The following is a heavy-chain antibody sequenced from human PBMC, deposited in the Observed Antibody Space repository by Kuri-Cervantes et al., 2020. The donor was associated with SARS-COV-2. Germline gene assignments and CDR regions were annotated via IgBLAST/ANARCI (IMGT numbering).Heavy chain of an antibody. D-gene: IGHD1-7*01. CDR2: IRSKAYGGTT. Sequence: GESLKISCAASGFTFGDYAMSWVRQAPGKGLEWVGFIRSKAYGGTTEYAASVKGRFTISRDDSKSIAYLQMNSLRAEDTAVYYCAKAYWNYNYFDYWGQGTLVTVSS. J-gene: IGHJ4*02. CDR1: GFTFGDYA. CDR3: AKAYWNYNYFDY. V-gene: IGHV3-49*04.